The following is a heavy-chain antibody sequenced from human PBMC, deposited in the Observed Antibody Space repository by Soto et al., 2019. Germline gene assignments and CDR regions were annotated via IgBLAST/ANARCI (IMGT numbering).Heavy chain of an antibody. V-gene: IGHV1-69*02. D-gene: IGHD1-26*01. J-gene: IGHJ4*02. CDR1: GGTFSSYT. Sequence: QVQLVQSGAEVKKPGSSVKVSCKASGGTFSSYTISWVRQAPGQGLEWMGRIIPILGIANYAQKFQGRVTITADKSTSTADMELSSLRSEDTAVYYCAKSGDGGYNDYWGQGTLVTVSS. CDR3: AKSGDGGYNDY. CDR2: IIPILGIA.